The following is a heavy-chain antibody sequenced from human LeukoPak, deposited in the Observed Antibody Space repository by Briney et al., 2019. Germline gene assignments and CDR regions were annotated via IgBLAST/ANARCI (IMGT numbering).Heavy chain of an antibody. V-gene: IGHV1-24*01. Sequence: ASVKVSCKVSGYTLTELSMHWVRQAPGKGLEWMGGFDPEDGETIYAQKFQGRVTMTEDTSTDTAYMELSRLRSDDTAVYYCARVLAAAGKGAWFDPWGQGTLVTVSS. CDR1: GYTLTELS. D-gene: IGHD6-13*01. J-gene: IGHJ5*02. CDR3: ARVLAAAGKGAWFDP. CDR2: FDPEDGET.